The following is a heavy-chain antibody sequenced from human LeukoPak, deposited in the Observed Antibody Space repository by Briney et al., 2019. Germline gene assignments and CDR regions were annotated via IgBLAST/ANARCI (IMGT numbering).Heavy chain of an antibody. V-gene: IGHV3-21*01. CDR3: ASSFGVVIIVY. CDR2: ISSSSSYI. J-gene: IGHJ4*02. D-gene: IGHD3-3*01. Sequence: GGSLRLSCAASGFTFSSYSMNWVRQAPGKGLEWVSSISSSSSYIYYADSVKGRFTISRDNANNSLYLQMNSLRAEDTAVYYCASSFGVVIIVYWGQGTLVTVSS. CDR1: GFTFSSYS.